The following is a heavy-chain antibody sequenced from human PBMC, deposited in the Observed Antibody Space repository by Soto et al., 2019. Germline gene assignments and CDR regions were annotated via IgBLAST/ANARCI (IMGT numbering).Heavy chain of an antibody. V-gene: IGHV5-10-1*01. CDR1: GYSFTSYY. J-gene: IGHJ4*02. Sequence: PGESLKISCEASGYSFTSYYISWVRQMPGKGLEWVGRIDPSDSYTNYSPSLQGHVTISADKSISTAYLQWSSLKASDTAIYYCTRHGYHGSSSYSFYWGQGTLVTVSS. CDR3: TRHGYHGSSSYSFY. CDR2: IDPSDSYT. D-gene: IGHD2-2*01.